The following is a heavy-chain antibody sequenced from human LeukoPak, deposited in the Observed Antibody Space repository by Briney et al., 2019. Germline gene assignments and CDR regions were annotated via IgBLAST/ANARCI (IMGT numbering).Heavy chain of an antibody. V-gene: IGHV4-34*01. J-gene: IGHJ4*02. D-gene: IGHD1-26*01. CDR1: GGSFSGYY. CDR3: ARARSGKWGFDY. CDR2: INHSGSI. Sequence: PSETLSLTCTVYGGSFSGYYWSWIRQPPGRGLEWIGEINHSGSINYNPSHKSRVTISVDTSKNQFSLKLSSVTAADTAVYYCARARSGKWGFDYWGQGTLVTVSS.